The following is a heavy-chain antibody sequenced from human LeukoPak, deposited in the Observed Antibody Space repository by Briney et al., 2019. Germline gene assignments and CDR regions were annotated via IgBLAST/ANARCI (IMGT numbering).Heavy chain of an antibody. CDR1: GGSFSGYY. CDR2: INHSGST. D-gene: IGHD3-3*01. CDR3: ARGKNYDFWSGYYSRVWFDP. J-gene: IGHJ5*02. Sequence: SETLSLTCAVYGGSFSGYYWSWMRQPPGQGREWIGEINHSGSTNYNPSLKSRVTISVDTSKNQFSLKLSSVTAADTAVYYCARGKNYDFWSGYYSRVWFDPWGQGTLVTVSS. V-gene: IGHV4-34*01.